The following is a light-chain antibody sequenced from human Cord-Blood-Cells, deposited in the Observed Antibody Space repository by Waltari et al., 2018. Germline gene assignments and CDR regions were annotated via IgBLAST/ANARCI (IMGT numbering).Light chain of an antibody. CDR1: SSDVGGYNY. CDR2: AVS. J-gene: IGLJ1*01. V-gene: IGLV2-11*01. Sequence: QSALTQPRSVSGSPGQSVTISCPGTSSDVGGYNYVSWYQQHPGKAPKLMIYAVSKRPSGVPDRFSGSKSGNTASLTISGLQAEDEADYYCCSYAGSYVFGTGTKVTVL. CDR3: CSYAGSYV.